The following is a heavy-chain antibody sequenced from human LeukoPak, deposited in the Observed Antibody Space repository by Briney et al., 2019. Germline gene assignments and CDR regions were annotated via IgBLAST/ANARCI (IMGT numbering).Heavy chain of an antibody. CDR2: IYTSGST. V-gene: IGHV4-4*07. J-gene: IGHJ3*02. Sequence: PSETLSLTCTVSGGSISSYYWSWIRQPAGKGLEWIGRIYTSGSTNYNHSLRIRVTISVDKSKNQFSLKLSSVTAADTDVYYCARAGGSYLDDAFDIWGQGTMVTVSS. D-gene: IGHD1-26*01. CDR3: ARAGGSYLDDAFDI. CDR1: GGSISSYY.